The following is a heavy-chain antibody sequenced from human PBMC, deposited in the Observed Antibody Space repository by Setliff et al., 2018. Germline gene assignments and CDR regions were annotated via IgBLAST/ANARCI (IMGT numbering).Heavy chain of an antibody. CDR3: ARVTIAVAGYFDF. J-gene: IGHJ4*02. D-gene: IGHD6-19*01. CDR1: GYTFLRYD. V-gene: IGHV1-18*01. CDR2: IGAYNGNT. Sequence: ASVKVSCKASGYTFLRYDINWVRQAPGQGLEWMGWIGAYNGNTYNAHKFQGRVTMTSDTSTRTAYMELRSLRSDDTAVYYCARVTIAVAGYFDFWGQGTLVTVSS.